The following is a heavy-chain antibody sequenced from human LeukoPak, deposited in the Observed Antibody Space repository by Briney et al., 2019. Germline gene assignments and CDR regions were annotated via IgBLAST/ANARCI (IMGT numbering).Heavy chain of an antibody. J-gene: IGHJ3*02. V-gene: IGHV3-21*01. D-gene: IGHD3-22*01. CDR3: ARAYYYDSSGYYSPNDAFDI. Sequence: GGSLRLSCVASGFTFSTHAMSWVRQAPGKGLEWVSSISSSSSYIYYADSVKGRFTISRDNAKNSLYLQMNSLRAEDTAVYYCARAYYYDSSGYYSPNDAFDIWGQGTMVTVSS. CDR1: GFTFSTHA. CDR2: ISSSSSYI.